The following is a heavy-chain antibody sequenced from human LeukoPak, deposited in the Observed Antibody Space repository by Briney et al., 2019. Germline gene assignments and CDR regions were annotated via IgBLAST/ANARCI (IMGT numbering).Heavy chain of an antibody. V-gene: IGHV3-23*01. CDR2: ISGSGGST. CDR3: AKLWDSGTYFYFDY. CDR1: GFTFSSYA. J-gene: IGHJ4*02. D-gene: IGHD1-26*01. Sequence: GGSLRLSCAASGFTFSSYAMSWVRQAAGKGLEWVSTISGSGGSTYYADSVKGRFTISRDNSKNTLYLQMNSLRAEDTAAYYCAKLWDSGTYFYFDYWGQGTLVTVSS.